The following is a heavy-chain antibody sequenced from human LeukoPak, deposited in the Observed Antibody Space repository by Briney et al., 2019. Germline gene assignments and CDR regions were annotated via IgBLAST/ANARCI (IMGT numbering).Heavy chain of an antibody. CDR2: IYYSGST. V-gene: IGHV4-59*01. CDR1: GGSISSYY. J-gene: IGHJ4*02. Sequence: SSETLSLTCTVSGGSISSYYWNWIRQPPGKGLEWIGYIYYSGSTNYNPSLKSRVTISVDTSKNQFSLKLSSVTAADTAVYYCARGANSSGYYSIFYFDYWGQGTLVTVSS. CDR3: ARGANSSGYYSIFYFDY. D-gene: IGHD3-22*01.